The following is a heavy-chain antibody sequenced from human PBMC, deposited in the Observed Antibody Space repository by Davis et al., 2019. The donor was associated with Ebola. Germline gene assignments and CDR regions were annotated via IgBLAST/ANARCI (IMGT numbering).Heavy chain of an antibody. CDR3: ARDEDSGWYPPRGDY. CDR2: INPSGSGT. J-gene: IGHJ4*02. V-gene: IGHV1-46*01. CDR1: GYSFTTYF. Sequence: ASVKVSCKASGYSFTTYFMHWVRQAPGQGLEWMGIINPSGSGTSYAQKFQDRVSMTRDTSTSTVYMELSSLRSEDTAVYYCARDEDSGWYPPRGDYWGQGTLVTVSS. D-gene: IGHD6-19*01.